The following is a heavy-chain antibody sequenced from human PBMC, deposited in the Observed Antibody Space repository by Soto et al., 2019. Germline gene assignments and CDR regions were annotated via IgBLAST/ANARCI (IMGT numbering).Heavy chain of an antibody. CDR1: GFTFSSYA. D-gene: IGHD3-3*01. J-gene: IGHJ4*01. CDR3: TKEMPPIFGHDY. CDR2: ISGSGGST. V-gene: IGHV3-23*01. Sequence: EVQLLESGGGLVQPGGSLRLSCAASGFTFSSYAMSWVRQAPGKGLEWVSAISGSGGSTYYADSVRGRFTISRDNSKNTLYLQMNILRAEDTAVYYCTKEMPPIFGHDYWGHGTLVTVSS.